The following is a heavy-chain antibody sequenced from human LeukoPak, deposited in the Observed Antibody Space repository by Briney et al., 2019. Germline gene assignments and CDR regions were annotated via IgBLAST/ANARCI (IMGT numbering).Heavy chain of an antibody. D-gene: IGHD1-1*01. J-gene: IGHJ6*02. CDR2: IKQDGSEK. CDR1: GFTVSSNY. V-gene: IGHV3-7*01. Sequence: GGSLRLSCAASGFTVSSNYMSWVRQAPGKGLEWVANIKQDGSEKYSVDSVKGRFTISRDNAKNSLFLQMNNLRAEDTAVYYCARGWTDMDVWGQGTTVTVSS. CDR3: ARGWTDMDV.